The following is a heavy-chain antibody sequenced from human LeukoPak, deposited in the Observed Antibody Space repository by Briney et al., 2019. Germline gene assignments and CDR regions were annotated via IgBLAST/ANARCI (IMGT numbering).Heavy chain of an antibody. V-gene: IGHV4-31*03. CDR1: GGSISSGGYY. Sequence: PSETLSLTCTVSGGSISSGGYYWSWIRQHPGKGLEWIGYIYYSGSTYYNPSLKSRVTISVDTSKNQFSLKLSSVTAADTAVYYCARSVHFDAFDIWGQGTMVTVSS. CDR3: ARSVHFDAFDI. J-gene: IGHJ3*02. CDR2: IYYSGST.